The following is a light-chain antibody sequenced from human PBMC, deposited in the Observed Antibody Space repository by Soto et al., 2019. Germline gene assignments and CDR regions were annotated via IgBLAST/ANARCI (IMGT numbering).Light chain of an antibody. J-gene: IGKJ5*01. Sequence: EIVMPQSPATMSVSPGESSPLSGSASQRVSSNLAWYQQKPGQAPRLLIYGASTRATGIPARFSGSGSGTDFTLTISSLQPEDFAVYYCQQDYNLPFTFGQGTRLEIK. V-gene: IGKV3-15*01. CDR1: QRVSSN. CDR3: QQDYNLPFT. CDR2: GAS.